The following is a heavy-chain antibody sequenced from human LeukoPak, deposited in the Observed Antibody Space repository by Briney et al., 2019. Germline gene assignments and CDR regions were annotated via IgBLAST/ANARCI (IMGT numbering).Heavy chain of an antibody. V-gene: IGHV4-39*01. Sequence: SETLSLTCTVSGGSISSRSYYWGWIRQPPGKGLGWIGSIYYSGSTYYNPSLKSRVTISVDTSKNQFSLKLSSVTAADTAVYYCARRCSSTSCYAWFDPWGQGTLVTVSS. J-gene: IGHJ5*02. CDR3: ARRCSSTSCYAWFDP. CDR1: GGSISSRSYY. CDR2: IYYSGST. D-gene: IGHD2-2*01.